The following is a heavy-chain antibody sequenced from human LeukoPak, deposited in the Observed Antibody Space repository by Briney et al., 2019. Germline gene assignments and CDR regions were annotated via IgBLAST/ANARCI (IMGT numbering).Heavy chain of an antibody. D-gene: IGHD2-2*01. Sequence: GGSLRLSCAASGFAFSTYGMNWVRQAPGKGLEWVSFISSSGSTIYYALSVKGRFTISRDNAKNSLYLQMNSLRAEDTAVYYCAGHPRYCSSTSCLYGMDVWGKGTTVTVSS. CDR2: ISSSGSTI. CDR1: GFAFSTYG. J-gene: IGHJ6*04. CDR3: AGHPRYCSSTSCLYGMDV. V-gene: IGHV3-48*03.